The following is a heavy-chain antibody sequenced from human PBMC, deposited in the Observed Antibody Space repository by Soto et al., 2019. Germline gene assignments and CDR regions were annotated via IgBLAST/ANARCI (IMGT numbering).Heavy chain of an antibody. D-gene: IGHD2-2*01. CDR1: GFTFSSYA. V-gene: IGHV3-23*01. J-gene: IGHJ4*02. Sequence: PGGSLRLSCAASGFTFSSYAMSWVRQAPGKGLEWVSAISGSGGSTYYADSVKGRFTISRDNSKNTLYLQMNSLRAEDTAVYYCAKLPYFCSSTSCYGYYFDYWGQGTLVTVS. CDR3: AKLPYFCSSTSCYGYYFDY. CDR2: ISGSGGST.